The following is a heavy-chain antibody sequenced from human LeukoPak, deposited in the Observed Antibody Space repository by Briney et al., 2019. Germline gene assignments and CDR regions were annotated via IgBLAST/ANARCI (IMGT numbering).Heavy chain of an antibody. J-gene: IGHJ4*02. D-gene: IGHD6-13*01. V-gene: IGHV1-69*01. CDR3: ARGPSTGYSSSWYPFDY. Sequence: GSSVKVSCKASGGTFRRYAISRVRQAPGQGLEWMGGIIPIFGTEYYAQKFQGRVTITADESTSTAYMELSSLRSEDTAVYYCARGPSTGYSSSWYPFDYWGQGTLVTVSS. CDR1: GGTFRRYA. CDR2: IIPIFGTE.